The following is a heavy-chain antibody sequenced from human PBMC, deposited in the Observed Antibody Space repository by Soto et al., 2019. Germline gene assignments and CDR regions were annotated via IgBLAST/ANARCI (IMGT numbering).Heavy chain of an antibody. D-gene: IGHD1-1*01. CDR1: GYTFTGYY. CDR2: INPNSGGT. CDR3: ARGQLEEYSSNWFDP. Sequence: GASVKVSCKASGYTFTGYYMHWVRQAPGQGLEWMGWINPNSGGTNYAQKFQGWVTMTRDTSISTAYMELSRLRSDDTAVYYCARGQLEEYSSNWFDPWGQGTLVTVSS. J-gene: IGHJ5*02. V-gene: IGHV1-2*04.